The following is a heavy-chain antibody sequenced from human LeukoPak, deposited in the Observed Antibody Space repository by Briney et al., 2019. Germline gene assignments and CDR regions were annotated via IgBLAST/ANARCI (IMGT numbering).Heavy chain of an antibody. Sequence: GGSLRLSCAASGFTFSSYGMHWVRQAPGKGLEWGAFIRYDGSNKYYADSVKGRFTISRDNSKNTLYLQMNSLRAEDTAVYYCAKTETYYDSSGYSNYYFDYWGQGTLVTVSS. J-gene: IGHJ4*02. CDR2: IRYDGSNK. CDR1: GFTFSSYG. V-gene: IGHV3-30*02. CDR3: AKTETYYDSSGYSNYYFDY. D-gene: IGHD3-22*01.